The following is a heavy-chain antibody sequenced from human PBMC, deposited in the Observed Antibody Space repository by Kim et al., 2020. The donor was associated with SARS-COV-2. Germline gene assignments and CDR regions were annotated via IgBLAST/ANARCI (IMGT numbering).Heavy chain of an antibody. CDR2: IIPILGIA. CDR3: ARESTVATGFDY. Sequence: SVKVSCKASGGTFSSYAISWVRQAPGQGLEWMGRIIPILGIANYAQKFQGRVTITADKSTSTAYMELSSLRSEDTAVYYCARESTVATGFDYWGQGTLVTVSS. J-gene: IGHJ4*02. CDR1: GGTFSSYA. D-gene: IGHD4-17*01. V-gene: IGHV1-69*04.